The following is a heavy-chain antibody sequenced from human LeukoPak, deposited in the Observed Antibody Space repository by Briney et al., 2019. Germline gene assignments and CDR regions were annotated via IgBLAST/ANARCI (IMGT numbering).Heavy chain of an antibody. V-gene: IGHV3-48*01. D-gene: IGHD3-22*01. CDR3: TKDRSGYYDGSFDI. CDR1: GFTFSTYS. CDR2: ISTGSSTI. Sequence: GGSLRLSCAASGFTFSTYSMNWVRQAPGKGLEWVSFISTGSSTIYYADSVKGRFTISRDNAKNSLYLQMISLRAEDTAFYFCTKDRSGYYDGSFDIWGQGTTVTVSS. J-gene: IGHJ3*02.